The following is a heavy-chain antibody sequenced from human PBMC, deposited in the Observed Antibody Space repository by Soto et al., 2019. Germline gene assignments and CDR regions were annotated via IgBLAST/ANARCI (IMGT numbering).Heavy chain of an antibody. CDR3: AKDILPTIVGVVIPNNWFDP. CDR2: ISGSGGST. CDR1: GFTFSSYA. V-gene: IGHV3-23*01. D-gene: IGHD3-3*01. J-gene: IGHJ5*02. Sequence: VQLLESGGGLVQPGGSLRLSCAASGFTFSSYAMSWVRQAPGKGLEWVSAISGSGGSTYYADSVKGRFTISRDNSKNTLYLQMNSLRAEETAVYYCAKDILPTIVGVVIPNNWFDPWGQGTLVTVSS.